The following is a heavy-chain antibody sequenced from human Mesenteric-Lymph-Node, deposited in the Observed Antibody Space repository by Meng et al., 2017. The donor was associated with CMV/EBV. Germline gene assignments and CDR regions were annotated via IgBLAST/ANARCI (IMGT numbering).Heavy chain of an antibody. D-gene: IGHD3-10*01. CDR1: GYTFTSSD. CDR2: MNPNSGNT. CDR3: ARVDYYGSGSYPKVWFDP. J-gene: IGHJ5*02. Sequence: ASVKVSCKASGYTFTSSDINWVRQATGQGLEWMGWMNPNSGNTGYAQKFQGRVTMTRDTSINTAYMELSSLRSEDTAVYYCARVDYYGSGSYPKVWFDPWGQGTLVTVSS. V-gene: IGHV1-8*01.